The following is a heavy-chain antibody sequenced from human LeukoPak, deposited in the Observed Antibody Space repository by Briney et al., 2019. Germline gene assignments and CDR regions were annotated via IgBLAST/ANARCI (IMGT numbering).Heavy chain of an antibody. D-gene: IGHD6-19*01. CDR1: GYSFTSYW. CDR3: ASHSSVSFYYYYYMDV. Sequence: GESLKISCKGPGYSFTSYWIGWVRQMPGKGLEWMGIIYPGDSDTRYSPSFQGQVTISADKSISTAYLQWSSLKASDTAMYYCASHSSVSFYYYYYMDVWGRGTTVTVSS. V-gene: IGHV5-51*01. J-gene: IGHJ6*03. CDR2: IYPGDSDT.